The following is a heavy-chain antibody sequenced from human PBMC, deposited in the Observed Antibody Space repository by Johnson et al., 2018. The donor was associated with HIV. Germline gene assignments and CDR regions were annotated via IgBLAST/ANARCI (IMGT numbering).Heavy chain of an antibody. J-gene: IGHJ3*01. CDR3: ARACRDGYTCDVYDV. Sequence: VQLVESGGGLIQPEGSLRLSCAASGFTVSSNYMSWVRQAPGKGLEWVSVSYSGGNTYYADYVRGRFTISRDNSKNTLFLPKNSLRDEDTAVFYCARACRDGYTCDVYDVWGQGTMVTVSS. V-gene: IGHV3-53*01. D-gene: IGHD5-24*01. CDR1: GFTVSSNY. CDR2: SYSGGNT.